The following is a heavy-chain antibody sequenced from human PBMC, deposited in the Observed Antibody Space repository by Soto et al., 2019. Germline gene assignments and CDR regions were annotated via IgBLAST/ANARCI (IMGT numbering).Heavy chain of an antibody. D-gene: IGHD6-13*01. Sequence: PSETLSLTCTVSGGSISSYYWSWIRQPPGKGLEWIGYIYYSGSTNYNPSLKSRVTISVDTSKNQFSLKLSSVTAADTAVYYCARAGSSSWYLRSRYYGMDVWGQGTTVTV. CDR2: IYYSGST. CDR1: GGSISSYY. V-gene: IGHV4-59*01. J-gene: IGHJ6*02. CDR3: ARAGSSSWYLRSRYYGMDV.